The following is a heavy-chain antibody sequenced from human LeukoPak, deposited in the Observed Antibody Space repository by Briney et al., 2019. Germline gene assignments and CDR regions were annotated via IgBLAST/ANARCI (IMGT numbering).Heavy chain of an antibody. Sequence: GGSLRLSCAASGFTFSSYWMNWVRQAPGKGLEWVANIKQDGSEKYYVDSVKGRFTISRDNTKNSLYLQMNSLRAEDTAVYYCAGGSGRLIDYWGQGTLVTVSS. V-gene: IGHV3-7*01. D-gene: IGHD5-12*01. CDR3: AGGSGRLIDY. CDR1: GFTFSSYW. CDR2: IKQDGSEK. J-gene: IGHJ4*02.